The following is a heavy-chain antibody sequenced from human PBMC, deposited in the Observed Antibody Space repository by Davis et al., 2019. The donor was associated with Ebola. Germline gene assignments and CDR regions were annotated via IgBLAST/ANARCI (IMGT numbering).Heavy chain of an antibody. J-gene: IGHJ3*02. CDR1: GVTFRNYV. Sequence: PGGSLRLSCAVSGVTFRNYVMSWVRQAPGKGLEWVSSISSSGGNSFYMDSVKGRFYIDRDNSKNTLHLQMHRLRAEDTAVYYCATGEQYCSDISCYSFDAFGSWGQGTMVTVSS. CDR3: ATGEQYCSDISCYSFDAFGS. D-gene: IGHD2-2*01. V-gene: IGHV3-23*01. CDR2: ISSSGGNS.